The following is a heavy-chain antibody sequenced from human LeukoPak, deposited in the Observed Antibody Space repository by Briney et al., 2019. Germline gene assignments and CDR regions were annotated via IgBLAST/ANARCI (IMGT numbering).Heavy chain of an antibody. J-gene: IGHJ6*03. CDR1: GYTFTGYY. Sequence: ASVKVSCKASGYTFTGYYMHWVRQAPGQGLEWMGWINPNSGGTNYAQKFQGRVTMTRDTSISTAYMELSRLRSDDTAVYYCARDQYCSSTSCSQGYYYYYYMDVWGKGTTVTVS. V-gene: IGHV1-2*02. CDR2: INPNSGGT. CDR3: ARDQYCSSTSCSQGYYYYYYMDV. D-gene: IGHD2-2*01.